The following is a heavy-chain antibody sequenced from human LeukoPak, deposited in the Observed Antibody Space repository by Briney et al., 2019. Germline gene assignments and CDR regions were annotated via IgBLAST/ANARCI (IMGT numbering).Heavy chain of an antibody. V-gene: IGHV3-30*04. CDR2: ISYDGSNK. D-gene: IGHD1-26*01. CDR1: GFTFSSYA. J-gene: IGHJ4*02. CDR3: ARPLRRSYYRMIISGFDY. Sequence: GGSLRLPCAATGFTFSSYAMHWVRQAPGKGLEWVAVISYDGSNKYYADSVKGRFTISRDNSKNTLYLQMNSLRAEDTAVYYCARPLRRSYYRMIISGFDYWGQGTLVTVSS.